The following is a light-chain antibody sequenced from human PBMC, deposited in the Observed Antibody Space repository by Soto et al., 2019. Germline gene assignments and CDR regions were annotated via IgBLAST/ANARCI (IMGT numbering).Light chain of an antibody. CDR2: GAS. Sequence: EIVMTQSPATLSVSPGERATLSCRASQSVSSNLAWYQQKPGQAPSLLIYGASTRATGTPARFSGSGSGIEFTLTISSLQSEDFAVYYCQQYIRWPLTFGGGTKVDIK. V-gene: IGKV3-15*01. CDR1: QSVSSN. J-gene: IGKJ4*01. CDR3: QQYIRWPLT.